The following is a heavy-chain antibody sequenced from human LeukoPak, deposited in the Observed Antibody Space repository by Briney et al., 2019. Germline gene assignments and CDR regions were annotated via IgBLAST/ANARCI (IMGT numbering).Heavy chain of an antibody. CDR2: IYYSGST. D-gene: IGHD6-13*01. CDR1: GGSISSSGYY. Sequence: SETLSLTCTVSGGSISSSGYYWGWIRQPPGKGLEWIGTIYYSGSTQYNPSLKSRVTISVDTSKNQFSLKLSSVTAADTAVYYCARRRAEGGSNGHYNWFDPWGQGILVTVSS. CDR3: ARRRAEGGSNGHYNWFDP. V-gene: IGHV4-39*07. J-gene: IGHJ5*02.